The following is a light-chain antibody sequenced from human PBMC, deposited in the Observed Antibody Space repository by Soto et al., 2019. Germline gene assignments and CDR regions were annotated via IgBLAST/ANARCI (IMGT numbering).Light chain of an antibody. Sequence: ECVLTQSPGTLSLSPGERAALSCRASQSVSSSYLAWYQQKSGQAPRLLIYAASTRDTGIPDRFSGSGSGADLTLTIRRLEPVDFAVYFCQLYGSSPPRYPFGQGTKLEIK. CDR2: AAS. V-gene: IGKV3-20*01. CDR1: QSVSSSY. J-gene: IGKJ2*01. CDR3: QLYGSSPPRYP.